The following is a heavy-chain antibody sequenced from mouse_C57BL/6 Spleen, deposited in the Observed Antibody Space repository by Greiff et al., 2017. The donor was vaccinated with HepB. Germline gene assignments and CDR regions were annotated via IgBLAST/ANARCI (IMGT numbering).Heavy chain of an antibody. Sequence: VQLQQPGAELVRPGSSVKLSCKASGYTFTSYWMHWVKQRPIQGLEWIGNIDPSDSETHYNQKFKDKATLTVDKSSSTAYMQLSSLTSEDSAVYYCARQGPGGYYYAMDYWGQGTSVTVSS. CDR3: ARQGPGGYYYAMDY. D-gene: IGHD3-2*02. CDR1: GYTFTSYW. J-gene: IGHJ4*01. V-gene: IGHV1-52*01. CDR2: IDPSDSET.